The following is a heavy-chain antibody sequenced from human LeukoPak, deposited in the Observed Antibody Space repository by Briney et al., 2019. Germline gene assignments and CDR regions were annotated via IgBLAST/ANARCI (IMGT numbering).Heavy chain of an antibody. CDR2: IYYSGST. D-gene: IGHD3-10*01. CDR3: ASSNYYGSVGYFDY. V-gene: IGHV4-39*01. CDR1: GGSISSSSYY. J-gene: IGHJ4*02. Sequence: SETLSLTCTVSGGSISSSSYYWGSIRQTPGEGLEWIGSIYYSGSTYYNPSLKSRVTISVDTSKNQFSLKLSCVTAAETAVYYCASSNYYGSVGYFDYWGQGTLVTVSS.